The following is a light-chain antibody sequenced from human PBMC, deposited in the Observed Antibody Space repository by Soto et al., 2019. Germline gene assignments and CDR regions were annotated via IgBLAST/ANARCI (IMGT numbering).Light chain of an antibody. J-gene: IGKJ1*01. Sequence: EIVLTQSQATLSLSPGERATLSCRASQSVSSYLAWYQQKPGQAPRLLIYDASNRATGIPARFSGGGSGTDFTLTISSLEPEDFAVYYCQQRSNWARTFGQGTKVEIK. V-gene: IGKV3-11*01. CDR3: QQRSNWART. CDR2: DAS. CDR1: QSVSSY.